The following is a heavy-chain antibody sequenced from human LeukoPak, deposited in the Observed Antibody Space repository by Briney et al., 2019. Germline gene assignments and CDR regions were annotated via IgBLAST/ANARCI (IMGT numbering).Heavy chain of an antibody. D-gene: IGHD5-18*01. J-gene: IGHJ4*02. Sequence: PSETLSLTCTVSDYSISSGYYWGWIRQPPGKGLEWIGEIYHDGSTNYNPSLKSRVTISMDKSKNQLSLKLNFVTAADTAVYYCARDRGGYTYSHDYWGQGTLFTASS. V-gene: IGHV4-38-2*02. CDR2: IYHDGST. CDR3: ARDRGGYTYSHDY. CDR1: DYSISSGYY.